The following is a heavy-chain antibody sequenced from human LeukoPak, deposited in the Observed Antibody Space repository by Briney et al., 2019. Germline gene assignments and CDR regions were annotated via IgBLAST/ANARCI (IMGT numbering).Heavy chain of an antibody. CDR1: GYTFSNYD. D-gene: IGHD2-2*01. CDR3: ARGPPESTSSDY. J-gene: IGHJ4*02. CDR2: MNPKSTNT. Sequence: ASVKVSCKASGYTFSNYDINWVRQAPGQGLEWLGWMNPKSTNTGYAQKFQGRVSMTRNTSISTAYMDLSSLRSDDTGVYYCARGPPESTSSDYWGQGTLVTVSS. V-gene: IGHV1-8*01.